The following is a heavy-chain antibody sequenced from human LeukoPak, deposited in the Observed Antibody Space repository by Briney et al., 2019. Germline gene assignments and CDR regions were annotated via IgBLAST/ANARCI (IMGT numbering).Heavy chain of an antibody. D-gene: IGHD2-15*01. V-gene: IGHV3-7*04. J-gene: IGHJ4*02. Sequence: GGSLRLSCVASGFTFSNYWMSWVRQAPGKGLECVANIKEDGSEKYYVDSVKGRFTISRDNAKNSLFLQMNSLRAEDTAVYYCARGDCSGGSCYLSLTTIDYWGQGTLVTVSS. CDR3: ARGDCSGGSCYLSLTTIDY. CDR1: GFTFSNYW. CDR2: IKEDGSEK.